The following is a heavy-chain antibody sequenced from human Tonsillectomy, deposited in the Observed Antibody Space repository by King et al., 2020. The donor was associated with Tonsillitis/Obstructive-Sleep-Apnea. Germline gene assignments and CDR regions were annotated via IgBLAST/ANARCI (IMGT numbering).Heavy chain of an antibody. Sequence: TLQESGPTLVKPTQTLTLPCTFSGFSLSTSGVGVGWIRQPPGKALEWLALIYWDDDKRYSPSLKSRLTITKDTSKNQVVLTMTNMAPVDTATYYCALDVDTAMVPGAFDYWGEGTLVTVSS. V-gene: IGHV2-5*02. J-gene: IGHJ4*02. CDR2: IYWDDDK. CDR1: GFSLSTSGVG. D-gene: IGHD5-18*01. CDR3: ALDVDTAMVPGAFDY.